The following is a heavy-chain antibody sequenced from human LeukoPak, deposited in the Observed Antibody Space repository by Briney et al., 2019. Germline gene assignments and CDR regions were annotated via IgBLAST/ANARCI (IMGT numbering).Heavy chain of an antibody. D-gene: IGHD1-26*01. CDR1: GFTFSSYG. V-gene: IGHV3-23*01. CDR3: AKVMRGSYYRGAQYYYYYMDV. J-gene: IGHJ6*03. Sequence: GGTLRLSCAASGFTFSSYGMSWVRQAPGKGLEWVSAISGSGGSTYYADSVKGRFTISRDNSKNTLYLQMNSLRAEDTAVYYCAKVMRGSYYRGAQYYYYYMDVWGKGTTVTISS. CDR2: ISGSGGST.